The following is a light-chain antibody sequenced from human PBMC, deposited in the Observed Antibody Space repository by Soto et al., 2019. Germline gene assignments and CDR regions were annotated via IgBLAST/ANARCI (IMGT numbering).Light chain of an antibody. V-gene: IGLV2-14*01. CDR1: SSDVGGYNY. Sequence: QSVLTQPASVSGSPGQSITISCTGTSSDVGGYNYVSWYQQHPGKAPKLMIYEVSNRPSGVANRFSGSKSGNTASLTISGRQAEDEADYYCRSYTSSSTVVFGGGTKLTVL. CDR2: EVS. CDR3: RSYTSSSTVV. J-gene: IGLJ2*01.